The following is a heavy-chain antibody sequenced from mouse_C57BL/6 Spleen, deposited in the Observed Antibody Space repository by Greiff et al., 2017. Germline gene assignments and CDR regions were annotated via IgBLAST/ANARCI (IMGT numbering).Heavy chain of an antibody. J-gene: IGHJ3*01. D-gene: IGHD3-2*02. CDR1: GYAFSSYW. CDR3: ARRGDSSGYVAY. CDR2: IYPGDGDT. Sequence: LQQSGASVKISCTASGYAFSSYWMNWVKQRPGKGLEWIGQIYPGDGDTNYNGKFKGKATLTADKSSSTAYMQLSSLTSEDSAVYFCARRGDSSGYVAYWGQGTLVTVSA. V-gene: IGHV1-80*01.